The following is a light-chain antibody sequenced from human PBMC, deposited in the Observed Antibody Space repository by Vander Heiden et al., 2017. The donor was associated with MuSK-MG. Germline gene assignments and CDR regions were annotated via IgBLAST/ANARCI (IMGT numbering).Light chain of an antibody. Sequence: DVQVTQSPSSLSASVGDRVTITCQASHHISDALSWHQQKPGKVPNVLIYDASKLEIGVPSRFSGGGSGTHFNLTIDNLQPEDLATYFCLQYDDLGLTFG. J-gene: IGKJ3*01. CDR1: HHISDA. CDR3: LQYDDLGLT. V-gene: IGKV1-33*01. CDR2: DAS.